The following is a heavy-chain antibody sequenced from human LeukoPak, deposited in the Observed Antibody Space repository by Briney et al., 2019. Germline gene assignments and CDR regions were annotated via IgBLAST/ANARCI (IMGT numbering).Heavy chain of an antibody. CDR1: GGTFSSYA. J-gene: IGHJ5*02. D-gene: IGHD2-2*01. V-gene: IGHV1-69*04. CDR3: ASFLPNCSSTSCYP. CDR2: IIPILGIA. Sequence: SVKVSCKASGGTFSSYAISWVRQAPGQGLEWMGRIIPILGIANYAQKFQGRVTITADKSTSTAYMELSSLSSEDTAVYYCASFLPNCSSTSCYPWGQGTLVTVSS.